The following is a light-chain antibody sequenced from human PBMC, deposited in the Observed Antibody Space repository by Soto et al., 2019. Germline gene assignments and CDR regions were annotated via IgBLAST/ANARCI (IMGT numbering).Light chain of an antibody. Sequence: DIQMTQSPSSLSASVGDRVTITCRASQGIRNDLSWYQQKPGKAPKRLIYAASSLQGGVPSRFSGSGSGTEFTLTITSLQPEDSATYYCLLHKSYLWTFRQGTKVEI. CDR1: QGIRND. CDR3: LLHKSYLWT. CDR2: AAS. V-gene: IGKV1-17*01. J-gene: IGKJ1*01.